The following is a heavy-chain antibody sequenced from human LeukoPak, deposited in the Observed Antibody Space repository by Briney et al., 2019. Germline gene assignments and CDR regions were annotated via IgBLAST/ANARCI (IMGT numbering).Heavy chain of an antibody. V-gene: IGHV4-39*01. D-gene: IGHD1-26*01. J-gene: IGHJ5*02. CDR1: GDSISSSNYY. Sequence: SETLSLTCTVSGDSISSSNYYWGWIRQPPGKGLEWIGSISNGGNIYYNPSLKSRVTISVDTPENQFSLKLSSVTAADTAVYYCARRPPASGADWFDPWGQGTLVTVSS. CDR2: ISNGGNI. CDR3: ARRPPASGADWFDP.